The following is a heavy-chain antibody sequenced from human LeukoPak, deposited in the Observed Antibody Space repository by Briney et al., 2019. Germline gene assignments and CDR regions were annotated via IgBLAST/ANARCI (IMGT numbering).Heavy chain of an antibody. J-gene: IGHJ6*03. CDR3: AKEVPTGVDYTDV. Sequence: GGSLRLSCAASGFTFSTYWMSWVRQAPGKGLEWVANIKQDGTEKYYVDSVKGRFTISRDNSKNSLYLQMNSLRAEDTAVYYCAKEVPTGVDYTDVWGEGTTVTVSS. CDR2: IKQDGTEK. D-gene: IGHD2-2*01. CDR1: GFTFSTYW. V-gene: IGHV3-7*01.